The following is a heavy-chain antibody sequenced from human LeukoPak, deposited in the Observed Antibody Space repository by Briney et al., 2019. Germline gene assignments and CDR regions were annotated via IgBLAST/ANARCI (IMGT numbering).Heavy chain of an antibody. CDR1: GFTFSDYY. J-gene: IGHJ4*02. D-gene: IGHD3-3*02. Sequence: GGSLRLSCAASGFTFSDYYMSWIRQAPGKGLEWVSYISSSSSYTNYADSVKGRFTISRDNAKNSLYLQMNSLRVEDTAVYFCARDWPGISRFSDYWGQGTLVTVSS. CDR2: ISSSSSYT. V-gene: IGHV3-11*05. CDR3: ARDWPGISRFSDY.